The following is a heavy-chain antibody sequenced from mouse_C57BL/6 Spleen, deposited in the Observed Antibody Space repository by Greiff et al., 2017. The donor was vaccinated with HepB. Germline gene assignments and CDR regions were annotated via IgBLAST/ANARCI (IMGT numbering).Heavy chain of an antibody. J-gene: IGHJ1*03. CDR1: GYTFTSYG. D-gene: IGHD1-1*01. CDR2: IYPRSGNT. V-gene: IGHV1-81*01. CDR3: ARLGYGSSQGYFDV. Sequence: QVQLQQSGAELARPGASVKLSCKASGYTFTSYGISWVKQRTGQGLEWIGEIYPRSGNTYYNEKFKGKATLTADKSSSTAYMELRSLTSEDSAVYFCARLGYGSSQGYFDVWGTGTTVTVSS.